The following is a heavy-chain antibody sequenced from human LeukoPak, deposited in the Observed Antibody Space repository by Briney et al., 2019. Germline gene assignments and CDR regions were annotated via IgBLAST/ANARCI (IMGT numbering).Heavy chain of an antibody. V-gene: IGHV3-66*01. CDR3: ARDRYYFDSTGYYPAFDL. D-gene: IGHD3-22*01. Sequence: PGGSLRLSCAASGFNVRNNYLSWVRQAPGKGLEWVSILFAGGSTYCADSVKGRFTISGDTSQNTVYLQMNSLRAEDTALYYCARDRYYFDSTGYYPAFDLWGQGTMVTVSS. CDR1: GFNVRNNY. CDR2: LFAGGST. J-gene: IGHJ3*01.